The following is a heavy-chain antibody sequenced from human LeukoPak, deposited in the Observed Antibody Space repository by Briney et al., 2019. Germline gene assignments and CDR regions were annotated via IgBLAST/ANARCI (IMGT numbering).Heavy chain of an antibody. CDR3: ARDYYDSSGYYYPPDY. Sequence: PSETLSLTCTVSGGSISSSSYYWGWIRQPPGKGLEWIGSIYYSGSTYYNPSLKSRVTISVDTSKNQFSLKLSSVTAADTAVYYCARDYYDSSGYYYPPDYWGQGTLVTVSS. V-gene: IGHV4-39*07. CDR2: IYYSGST. D-gene: IGHD3-22*01. J-gene: IGHJ4*02. CDR1: GGSISSSSYY.